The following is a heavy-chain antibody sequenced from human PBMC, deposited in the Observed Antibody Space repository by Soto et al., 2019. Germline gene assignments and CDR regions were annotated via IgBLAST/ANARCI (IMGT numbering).Heavy chain of an antibody. CDR2: INAGNGNT. CDR1: GYTFTSYA. Sequence: QVQLVQSGAEVKKPGASVKVSCKASGYTFTSYAMHWVRQAPGQMLEWMGWINAGNGNTKYSQKFQGRVTITRDTPASTAYMELSSLRSEDTPVYHCARVTEQQLRPWGQGTLVTVSS. D-gene: IGHD6-13*01. J-gene: IGHJ5*02. V-gene: IGHV1-3*01. CDR3: ARVTEQQLRP.